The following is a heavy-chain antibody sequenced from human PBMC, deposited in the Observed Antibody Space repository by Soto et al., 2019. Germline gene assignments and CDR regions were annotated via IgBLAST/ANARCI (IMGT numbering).Heavy chain of an antibody. CDR2: IIPIFGTA. J-gene: IGHJ3*02. Sequence: QVQLVQSGAEVKKPGSSVKVSCKASGGTFSSYAISWVRQAPGQGLEWMRGIIPIFGTANYAQKFQGRVTITAHESTSTAYMELSSLRSEDTSVYYCARGHPTYDLQGKYAFDIWGQGTMVTVSS. V-gene: IGHV1-69*01. CDR3: ARGHPTYDLQGKYAFDI. D-gene: IGHD3-16*01. CDR1: GGTFSSYA.